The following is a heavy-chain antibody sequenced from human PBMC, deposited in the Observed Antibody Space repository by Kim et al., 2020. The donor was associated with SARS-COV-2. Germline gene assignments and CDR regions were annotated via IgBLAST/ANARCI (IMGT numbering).Heavy chain of an antibody. J-gene: IGHJ6*03. CDR2: MNPNRGNT. CDR1: GYTFTSYD. V-gene: IGHV1-8*01. D-gene: IGHD5-12*01. CDR3: ARGSIVATIFNDYYNMDV. Sequence: ASVKVSCKSSGYTFTSYDINWVRQATGQGLEWMGWMNPNRGNTVNAQKFQGRVTMTWTTSISTSYMELSSLRSEDTAVYYCARGSIVATIFNDYYNMDVWGKGTTVTVSS.